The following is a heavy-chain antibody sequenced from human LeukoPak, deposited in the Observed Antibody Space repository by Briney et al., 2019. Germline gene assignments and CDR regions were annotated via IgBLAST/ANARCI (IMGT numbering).Heavy chain of an antibody. CDR2: ISSSGSTI. CDR1: GFTFSDYY. J-gene: IGHJ4*02. V-gene: IGHV3-11*01. D-gene: IGHD5-24*01. CDR3: AREGFDKPWRDGYNYGFIDY. Sequence: PGGSLRLSCAASGFTFSDYYMSWIRQAPGKRLEWVSYISSSGSTIYYADSVKGRFTISRDNAKTSLYLQMNSLRAEDTAVYYCAREGFDKPWRDGYNYGFIDYWGQGTLVTVSS.